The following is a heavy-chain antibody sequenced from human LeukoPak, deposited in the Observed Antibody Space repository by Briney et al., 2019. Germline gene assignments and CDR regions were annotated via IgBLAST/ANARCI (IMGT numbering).Heavy chain of an antibody. CDR1: GYTFTTYD. CDR3: ARGLKLEMDAVN. J-gene: IGHJ4*02. D-gene: IGHD5-24*01. CDR2: MNPNSGNT. V-gene: IGHV1-8*01. Sequence: GASVKVSCKASGYTFTTYDINWVRQATGQGLEWMGWMNPNSGNTGYAQKFQGRVTMSRDTSIATAYMELSSLISEDTAVYYCARGLKLEMDAVNWGQGTLVTVSS.